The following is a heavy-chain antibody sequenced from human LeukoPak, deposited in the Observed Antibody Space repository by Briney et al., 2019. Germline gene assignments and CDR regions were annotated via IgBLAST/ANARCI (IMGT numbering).Heavy chain of an antibody. J-gene: IGHJ4*02. CDR1: GFTFSSYA. CDR2: ISYDGSNK. Sequence: SGRSLRLSCAASGFTFSSYAMHWVRQAPGKGLEWAAVISYDGSNKYYADSVKGRFTISRDNSKNTLYLQMNSLRAEDTAVYYCASLRIAVAGNFDYWGQGTLVTVSS. D-gene: IGHD6-19*01. V-gene: IGHV3-30*04. CDR3: ASLRIAVAGNFDY.